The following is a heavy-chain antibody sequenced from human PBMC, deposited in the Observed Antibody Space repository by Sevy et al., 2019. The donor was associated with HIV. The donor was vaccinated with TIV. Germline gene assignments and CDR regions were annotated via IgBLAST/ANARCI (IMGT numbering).Heavy chain of an antibody. V-gene: IGHV3-7*04. CDR2: IKPDGSEK. CDR1: GFTFSTSW. Sequence: GGSLRLSCAASGFTFSTSWMSWVRQAPGKGLEWVANIKPDGSEKYYVDSVKGRFTISRDNANNSLYLQLNSLRTEDTAVYYCAMDGSDYSGQGTMVTVSS. CDR3: AMDGSDY. J-gene: IGHJ4*02.